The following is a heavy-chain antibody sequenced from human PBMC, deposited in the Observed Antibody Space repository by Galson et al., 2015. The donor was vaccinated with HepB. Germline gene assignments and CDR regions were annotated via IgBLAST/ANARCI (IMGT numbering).Heavy chain of an antibody. CDR2: INPNSGGT. CDR1: GYTLTGYY. D-gene: IGHD2-2*01. CDR3: ARDPGYCSSTSCYQVAYYFDY. Sequence: SVKVSCKASGYTLTGYYMHWVRQAPGQGLEWMGWINPNSGGTNYAQKFQGWVTMTRDTSISTAYMELSRLRSDDTAVYYCARDPGYCSSTSCYQVAYYFDYWGQGTLVTVSS. V-gene: IGHV1-2*04. J-gene: IGHJ4*02.